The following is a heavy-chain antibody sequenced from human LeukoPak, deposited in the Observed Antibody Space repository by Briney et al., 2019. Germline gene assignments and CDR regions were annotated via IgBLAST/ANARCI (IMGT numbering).Heavy chain of an antibody. D-gene: IGHD2-2*01. V-gene: IGHV4-30-2*01. Sequence: LRLSCAASGFTFSDYYMSWIRQPPGKGLEWIGYIYHSGSTYYNPSLKSRVTISVDRSKNQFSLKLSSVTAADTAVYYCARTVVVPAAMPYYFDYWGQGTLVTVSS. CDR3: ARTVVVPAAMPYYFDY. CDR2: IYHSGST. CDR1: GFTFSDYY. J-gene: IGHJ4*02.